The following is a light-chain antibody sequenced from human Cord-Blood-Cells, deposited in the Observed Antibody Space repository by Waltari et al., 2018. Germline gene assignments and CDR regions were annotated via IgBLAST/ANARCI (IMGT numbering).Light chain of an antibody. CDR2: GKN. CDR1: SLRSYY. Sequence: SSELTQDPAVSVALGQTVRITCQGDSLRSYYASWYQQKPGQAPVLVISGKNNRPSWIPDRFSGSSSGNTASLTITGAQAEDEADYYCNSRDSSGNHVVFGGGTKLTVL. V-gene: IGLV3-19*01. CDR3: NSRDSSGNHVV. J-gene: IGLJ2*01.